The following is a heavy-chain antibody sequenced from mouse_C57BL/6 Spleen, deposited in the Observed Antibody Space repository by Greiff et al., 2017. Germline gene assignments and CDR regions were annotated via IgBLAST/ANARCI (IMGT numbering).Heavy chain of an antibody. CDR2: IYPGSGNT. J-gene: IGHJ3*01. CDR1: GYTFTDYY. Sequence: QVQLQQSGAELVRPGASVKLSCKASGYTFTDYYINWVKQRPGQGLEWIARIYPGSGNTYYNEKFKGKATLTAEKSSSTAYMQLSSLTSEDSAVYFCARDYGSRFAYWGQGTLVTVSA. V-gene: IGHV1-76*01. CDR3: ARDYGSRFAY. D-gene: IGHD1-1*01.